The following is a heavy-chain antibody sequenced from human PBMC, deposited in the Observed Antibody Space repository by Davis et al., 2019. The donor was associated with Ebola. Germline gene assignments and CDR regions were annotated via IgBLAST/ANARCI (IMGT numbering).Heavy chain of an antibody. Sequence: ASVKVSCKASGYTFTDYYMHWVRQAPGQGLEWMGLINPSIGNTSLAQKFQGRVTLTRDTSTRTVHMDLSSLKSEDTAIYYCASGEFVDFWGQGTLVTVSS. V-gene: IGHV1-46*01. J-gene: IGHJ4*02. CDR2: INPSIGNT. CDR3: ASGEFVDF. CDR1: GYTFTDYY. D-gene: IGHD3-10*01.